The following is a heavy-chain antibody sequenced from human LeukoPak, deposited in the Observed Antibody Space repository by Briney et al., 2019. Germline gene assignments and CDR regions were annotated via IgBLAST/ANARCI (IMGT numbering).Heavy chain of an antibody. V-gene: IGHV4-34*01. J-gene: IGHJ4*02. D-gene: IGHD4-17*01. Sequence: SSETLSLTCAVYGGSFSGYYWSWIRQPPGKGLEWIGEINHSGSTNYNPSLKSRVTISVDTSKNQFSLKLSSVTAADTAVYYCARESAYGDYGYWGQGTLVTVSS. CDR3: ARESAYGDYGY. CDR1: GGSFSGYY. CDR2: INHSGST.